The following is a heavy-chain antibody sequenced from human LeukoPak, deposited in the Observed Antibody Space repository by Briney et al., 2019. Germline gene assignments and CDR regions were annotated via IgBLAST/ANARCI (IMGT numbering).Heavy chain of an antibody. V-gene: IGHV3-11*01. D-gene: IGHD2-15*01. CDR2: ISSSGSTI. Sequence: GGSLRLSCAASGFTFSDYYMSWIRQAPGKGLEWVSYISSSGSTIYYADSVKGRFTISRDNSKNTLYLQMNSLRAEDTAVYYCAKDPLDIVVVVAATDFDYWGQGTLVTVSS. CDR1: GFTFSDYY. CDR3: AKDPLDIVVVVAATDFDY. J-gene: IGHJ4*02.